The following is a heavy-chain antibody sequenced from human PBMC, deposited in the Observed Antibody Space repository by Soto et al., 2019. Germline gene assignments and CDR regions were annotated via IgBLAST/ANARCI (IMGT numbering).Heavy chain of an antibody. CDR3: ARDLAAAGTPNYYCCYGMDV. CDR2: IWYDGSNK. CDR1: GFTFSSYG. J-gene: IGHJ6*02. V-gene: IGHV3-33*01. D-gene: IGHD6-13*01. Sequence: QVQLVESGGGVVQPGRSLRLSCAASGFTFSSYGMHWVRQAPGKGLEWVAVIWYDGSNKYYADSVKGRFTISRDNSKNTRDLQMNSLRAEDTAVYYCARDLAAAGTPNYYCCYGMDVWVQGTTVTVSS.